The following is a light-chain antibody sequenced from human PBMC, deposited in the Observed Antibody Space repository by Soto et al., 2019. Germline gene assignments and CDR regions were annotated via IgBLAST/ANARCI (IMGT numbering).Light chain of an antibody. V-gene: IGKV1-9*01. J-gene: IGKJ1*01. CDR3: QQLNSYPPWT. CDR2: AAS. CDR1: QGISSY. Sequence: DIQLTQSPSFLSASVGDRVTITCRASQGISSYLAWYQQKPGKAPKLLIYAASTLKSGVPPRFSGSGSGTEFTLTISSLQPEDFSTYYYQQLNSYPPWTFGQGTKVEIK.